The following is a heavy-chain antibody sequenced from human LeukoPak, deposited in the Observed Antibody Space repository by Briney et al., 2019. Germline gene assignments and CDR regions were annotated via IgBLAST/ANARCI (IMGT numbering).Heavy chain of an antibody. CDR1: GFTFSDYI. CDR3: AKDTRYGDYLVGLDY. CDR2: ISGSGYST. V-gene: IGHV3-23*01. J-gene: IGHJ4*02. D-gene: IGHD4-17*01. Sequence: PGGSLRLSCAASGFTFSDYILDWVRQAPGKGLEWVSGISGSGYSTFYADSVRGRFTISRDNSRNTLYLQMNSLRAEDTAVYYCAKDTRYGDYLVGLDYWGQGTLVTVSS.